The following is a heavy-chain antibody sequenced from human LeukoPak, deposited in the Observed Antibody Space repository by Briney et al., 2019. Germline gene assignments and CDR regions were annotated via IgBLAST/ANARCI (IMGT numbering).Heavy chain of an antibody. D-gene: IGHD2/OR15-2a*01. J-gene: IGHJ4*02. V-gene: IGHV3-66*01. CDR1: GFTVSSNY. Sequence: GGSLRLSCAGSGFTVSSNYMSWVRQAPGKGLEWVSVIYYGGTTYYADSVKGRFTISRDNAKNSLYLQMNSLRAEDTAVYYCARNRASLDYWGQGALVTVSS. CDR2: IYYGGTT. CDR3: ARNRASLDY.